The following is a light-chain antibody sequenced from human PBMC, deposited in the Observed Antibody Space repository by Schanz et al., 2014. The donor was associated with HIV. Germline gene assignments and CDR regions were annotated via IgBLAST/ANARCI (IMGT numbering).Light chain of an antibody. Sequence: QSVLTQPASVSGSPGQSITISCTGTNSDVGAYKHVSWYQHLPGAAPKLLIYDNNKRPSGIPDRFSGSKSGTSATLAITGLQTEDEADYYCATWDTFLNGVVFGGGTKLTVL. J-gene: IGLJ2*01. CDR1: NSDVGAYKH. V-gene: IGLV1-51*01. CDR3: ATWDTFLNGVV. CDR2: DNN.